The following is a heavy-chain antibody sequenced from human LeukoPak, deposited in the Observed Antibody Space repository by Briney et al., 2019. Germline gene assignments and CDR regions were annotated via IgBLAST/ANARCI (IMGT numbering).Heavy chain of an antibody. Sequence: GGSLRLSCAASGFTFSYYNMDWVRQTPGKGLEWVSPMFRNTIFTYYADSVKGRFTISRDNAKNSLYLQMNSLRVEDTAVYYCARVSRSGNYLYYLDYWGQGTLVTVSS. CDR3: ARVSRSGNYLYYLDY. J-gene: IGHJ4*02. CDR2: MFRNTIFT. V-gene: IGHV3-21*01. D-gene: IGHD3-22*01. CDR1: GFTFSYYN.